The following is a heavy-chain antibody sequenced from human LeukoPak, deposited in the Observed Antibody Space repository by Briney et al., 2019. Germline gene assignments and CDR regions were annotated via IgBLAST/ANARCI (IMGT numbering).Heavy chain of an antibody. CDR3: ARDPHGYFDY. J-gene: IGHJ4*02. CDR2: ISSSSSYI. Sequence: GGSLRLPCAASGFTFSSYSMNWVRQAPGKGLEWVSSISSSSSYIYYADSVKGRFTISRDNAKNSLYLQMSSLRAEDTAVYYCARDPHGYFDYWGQGTLVTVSS. CDR1: GFTFSSYS. D-gene: IGHD2-8*01. V-gene: IGHV3-21*01.